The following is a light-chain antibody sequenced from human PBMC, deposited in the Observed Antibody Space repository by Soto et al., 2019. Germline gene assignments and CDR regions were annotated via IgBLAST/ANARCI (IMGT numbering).Light chain of an antibody. V-gene: IGKV1-5*01. Sequence: DIQMTQSPYTLSASVGDRVTITCRASQIISTWLAWYQQKPGTAPNLLISDASTLESGVPSRFSGSGSGTEFTLTISSLQPGDFATYYCLQDINYPWTFGQGTKVEIK. J-gene: IGKJ1*01. CDR3: LQDINYPWT. CDR1: QIISTW. CDR2: DAS.